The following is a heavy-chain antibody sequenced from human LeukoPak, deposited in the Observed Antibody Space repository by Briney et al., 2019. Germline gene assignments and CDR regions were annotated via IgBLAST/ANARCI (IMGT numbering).Heavy chain of an antibody. Sequence: SETLSLTCTVSGGSISSSSYYWGWIRQPPGKGLEWIGIIYYSGSTYYNPSLKSRVTISVDTSKNQFSLKLSSVTAADTAVYYCARSEMNGYSSGWFRPTRNWFDPWGQGTLVTVSS. CDR2: IYYSGST. CDR3: ARSEMNGYSSGWFRPTRNWFDP. D-gene: IGHD6-19*01. J-gene: IGHJ5*02. V-gene: IGHV4-39*01. CDR1: GGSISSSSYY.